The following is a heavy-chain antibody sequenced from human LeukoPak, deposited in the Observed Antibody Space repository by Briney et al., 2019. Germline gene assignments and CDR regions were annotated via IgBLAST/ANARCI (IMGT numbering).Heavy chain of an antibody. D-gene: IGHD1-26*01. CDR2: IYHSGST. CDR1: GGSISSGDYY. J-gene: IGHJ4*02. CDR3: ARSQLVKRSGSYYRY. V-gene: IGHV4-39*07. Sequence: SETLSLTCTVSGGSISSGDYYWSWIRQPPGKGLEWIGEIYHSGSTNYNPSLKSRVTISVDKSRNQFSLKLSSVTAADTAVYYCARSQLVKRSGSYYRYWGQGTLVTVSS.